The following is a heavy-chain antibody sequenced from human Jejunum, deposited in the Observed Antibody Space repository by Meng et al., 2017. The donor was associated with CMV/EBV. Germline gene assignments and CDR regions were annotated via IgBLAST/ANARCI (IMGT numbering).Heavy chain of an antibody. D-gene: IGHD3/OR15-3a*01. Sequence: GDSISRYYWTWIRQVPGKGLEWIGHVHGNRGTNYNPSFKSRVTISVDTSKNQLVLRLTSVTAADTAVFYCARGRWTGGWFDPWGQGTLGTVSS. CDR3: ARGRWTGGWFDP. CDR1: GDSISRYY. CDR2: VHGNRGT. J-gene: IGHJ5*02. V-gene: IGHV4-59*12.